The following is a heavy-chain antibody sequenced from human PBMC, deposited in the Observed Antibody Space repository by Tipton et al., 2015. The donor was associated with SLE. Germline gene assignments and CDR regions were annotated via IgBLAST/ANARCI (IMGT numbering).Heavy chain of an antibody. V-gene: IGHV3-23*01. Sequence: SLRLSCAASGFTFSSYAMSWVRQAPGKGLEWVSAISGSGGSTYYADSVKGRFTISRDNSKNTLYLQMNSLRAEDTAVYYCAKGPLVGTNAFDIWGQGTMVTVSS. CDR1: GFTFSSYA. J-gene: IGHJ3*02. CDR2: ISGSGGST. CDR3: AKGPLVGTNAFDI. D-gene: IGHD1-26*01.